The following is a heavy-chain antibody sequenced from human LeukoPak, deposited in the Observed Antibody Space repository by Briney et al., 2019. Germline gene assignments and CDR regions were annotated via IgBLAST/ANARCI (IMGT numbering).Heavy chain of an antibody. D-gene: IGHD3-22*01. CDR1: GGSISSYY. V-gene: IGHV4-59*01. Sequence: SETLSLTCTVSGGSISSYYWSWIRQPPGKGLEWIGYSYYSGSTNYNPSLKSRVTISVDTSKNQFSLKLSSVTAADTAVYYCARDVYKYDSSGSRAFDIWGQGTMVTVSS. CDR2: SYYSGST. CDR3: ARDVYKYDSSGSRAFDI. J-gene: IGHJ3*02.